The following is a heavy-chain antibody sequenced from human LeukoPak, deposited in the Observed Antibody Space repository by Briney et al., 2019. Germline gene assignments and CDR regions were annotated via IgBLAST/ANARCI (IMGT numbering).Heavy chain of an antibody. CDR1: GYTFTSNY. J-gene: IGHJ4*02. D-gene: IGHD6-13*01. CDR2: ISPSGGST. Sequence: GASVKVSCKAFGYTFTSNYMHWGRQAPGQGPECMGVISPSGGSTTYAQKFQGRVTLTRDMSTSTVYMELSSLRSEDTAVYYCARVGDSNELFDCWGQGTLVTVSS. CDR3: ARVGDSNELFDC. V-gene: IGHV1-46*01.